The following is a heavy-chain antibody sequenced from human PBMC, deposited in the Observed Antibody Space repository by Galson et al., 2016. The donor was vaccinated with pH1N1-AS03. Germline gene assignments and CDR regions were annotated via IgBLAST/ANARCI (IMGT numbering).Heavy chain of an antibody. J-gene: IGHJ6*02. V-gene: IGHV4-39*07. CDR2: ISYSGST. Sequence: ETLSLTCTVSGGSISSTTYSWAWVRQPPGKGLEWIGSISYSGSTHYNPSLKSRITISVDTSKNLFSLQLKSVTAADTAVYYCASRSSVLYSYGSDVWGQGTTVIVSS. CDR3: ASRSSVLYSYGSDV. CDR1: GGSISSTTYS. D-gene: IGHD3-10*01.